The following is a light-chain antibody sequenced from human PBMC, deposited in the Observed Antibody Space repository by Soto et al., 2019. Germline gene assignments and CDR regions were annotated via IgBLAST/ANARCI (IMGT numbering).Light chain of an antibody. CDR1: QSVSSSY. Sequence: EIVLTQSPGTLSLSPGERATLSCRASQSVSSSYLAWYQQKPGQAPRLLIYGASGRATGIPDRFSGSGSGTDFTLTISRLEPVDFAVYYCQQYGSSPGITFGQGTRLEIK. J-gene: IGKJ5*01. V-gene: IGKV3-20*01. CDR2: GAS. CDR3: QQYGSSPGIT.